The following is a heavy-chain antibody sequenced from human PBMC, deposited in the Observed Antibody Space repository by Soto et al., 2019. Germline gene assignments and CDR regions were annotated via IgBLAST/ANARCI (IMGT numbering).Heavy chain of an antibody. Sequence: QVQLVESGGGVVQPGRSLRLSCAASGVTFSSYAMHWVRQAPGKGLEWVAVIWSDGSKKYYGDSVKGRFTISRDNSKNTLYLQMNILKVEDTALYYCARDEEPWGQGTLVIVSS. CDR3: ARDEEP. J-gene: IGHJ5*02. CDR2: IWSDGSKK. CDR1: GVTFSSYA. V-gene: IGHV3-33*01.